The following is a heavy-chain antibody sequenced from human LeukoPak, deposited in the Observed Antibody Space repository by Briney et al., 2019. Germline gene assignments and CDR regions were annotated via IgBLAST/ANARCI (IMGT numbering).Heavy chain of an antibody. CDR2: IIPILGIA. Sequence: SVKVSCKTSGGTFSSYAISWVRQAPGQGLEWMGRIIPILGIANYAQKFQGRVTITADKSTSTAYMELSSLRSEDTAVYYCARGPPATVTYPYYFDYWGQGTLVTVSS. CDR3: ARGPPATVTYPYYFDY. D-gene: IGHD4-17*01. CDR1: GGTFSSYA. V-gene: IGHV1-69*04. J-gene: IGHJ4*02.